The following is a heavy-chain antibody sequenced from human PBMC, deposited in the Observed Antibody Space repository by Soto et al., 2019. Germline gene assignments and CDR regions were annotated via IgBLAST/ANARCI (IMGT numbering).Heavy chain of an antibody. CDR3: ARGSIVAAEYGMDV. CDR1: GFSFSSYG. J-gene: IGHJ6*02. V-gene: IGHV3-33*01. CDR2: IWHDGSKK. D-gene: IGHD6-13*01. Sequence: GGSLRLSCAASGFSFSSYGMHWVRQAPGKGLEWVAVIWHDGSKKYYADSVKGRLIISRDNSKNTLYVQINSLRAEDTAVYFCARGSIVAAEYGMDVWGQGTTVTVSS.